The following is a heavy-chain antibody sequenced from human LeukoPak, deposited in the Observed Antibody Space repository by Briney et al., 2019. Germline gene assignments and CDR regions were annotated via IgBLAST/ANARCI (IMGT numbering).Heavy chain of an antibody. CDR1: DDSISDYY. Sequence: SETLSLTCTVSDDSISDYYRGWLRQTPGKELEWIGYFHNSGTSTYNPSLKSRVTISADTSKNQFSLKLNSLTTADTAVYYCTRGAGWLIDYWGQGILVTVSS. CDR2: FHNSGTS. J-gene: IGHJ4*02. CDR3: TRGAGWLIDY. V-gene: IGHV4-59*01. D-gene: IGHD3-16*01.